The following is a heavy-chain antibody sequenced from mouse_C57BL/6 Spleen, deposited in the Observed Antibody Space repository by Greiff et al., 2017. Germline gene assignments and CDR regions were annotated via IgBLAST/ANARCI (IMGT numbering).Heavy chain of an antibody. V-gene: IGHV1-69*01. J-gene: IGHJ4*01. D-gene: IGHD3-2*02. CDR2: IDPSDSYT. Sequence: QVQLQQPGAELVMPGASVKLSCKASGYTFTSYWMHWVKQRPGQGLEWIGAIDPSDSYTNYNQKFKGKSTLTVDKSSSTAYMQLSSLTSEDSAVYYCAKGRLRLRAMDYWGQGTSVTVSS. CDR1: GYTFTSYW. CDR3: AKGRLRLRAMDY.